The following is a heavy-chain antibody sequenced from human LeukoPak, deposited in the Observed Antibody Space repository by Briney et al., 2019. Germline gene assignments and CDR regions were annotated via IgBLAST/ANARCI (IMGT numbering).Heavy chain of an antibody. CDR1: GFTFSDYS. Sequence: GGSLRLSCAASGFTFSDYSMNWVRQAPGRGLEWVSYISSSSNIIYYAESVKGRFTISRDNAKNSLFLQMNSLRAEDTAVYYCAGIYYGSGSYTYYYYAMDVWGQGTTVTVSS. V-gene: IGHV3-48*04. J-gene: IGHJ6*02. D-gene: IGHD3-10*01. CDR3: AGIYYGSGSYTYYYYAMDV. CDR2: ISSSSNII.